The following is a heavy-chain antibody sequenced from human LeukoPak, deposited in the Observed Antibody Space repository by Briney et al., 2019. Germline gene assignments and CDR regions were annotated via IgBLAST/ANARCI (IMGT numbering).Heavy chain of an antibody. V-gene: IGHV3-30*01. Sequence: PGGSLSLSCAASGFTFSNYAVHWVRQAPGQRLERVAVISYDGNDKYYADSVQGRFTTSRDTSNNTLYLQMNSLRAEDTAVYYCARAGYCTTTTCYYRGIDFWGQGTLVTVSS. CDR1: GFTFSNYA. CDR3: ARAGYCTTTTCYYRGIDF. D-gene: IGHD2-2*01. J-gene: IGHJ4*02. CDR2: ISYDGNDK.